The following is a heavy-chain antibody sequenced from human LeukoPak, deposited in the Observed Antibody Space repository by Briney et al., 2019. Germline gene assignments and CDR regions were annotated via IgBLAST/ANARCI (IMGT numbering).Heavy chain of an antibody. J-gene: IGHJ5*02. Sequence: SETLSLTCTVSGASMITYYWTWIRQPAAKGLEWIGRVSASGGTFYNPSLKSRVTMSLDTSKSQFSLKLRSVTAADTAVYYCARQWHCSGTNCYADNWFDPWGPGTLVTVSS. CDR2: VSASGGT. CDR3: ARQWHCSGTNCYADNWFDP. CDR1: GASMITYY. D-gene: IGHD2-2*01. V-gene: IGHV4-4*07.